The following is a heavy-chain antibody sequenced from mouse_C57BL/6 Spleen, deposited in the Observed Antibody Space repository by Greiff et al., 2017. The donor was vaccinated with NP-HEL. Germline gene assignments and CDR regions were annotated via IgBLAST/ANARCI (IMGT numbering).Heavy chain of an antibody. V-gene: IGHV1-55*01. D-gene: IGHD4-1*01. Sequence: QVQQQPGAELVKPGASVKMSCKASGYTFTSYWITWVKQRPGQGLEWLGDIYPGSGSTNYNEKFKSKATLTVDTSSSTAYMQLSSLTSEDSAVYYCAREGLTGTLDYWGQGTTLTVSS. CDR2: IYPGSGST. CDR3: AREGLTGTLDY. CDR1: GYTFTSYW. J-gene: IGHJ2*01.